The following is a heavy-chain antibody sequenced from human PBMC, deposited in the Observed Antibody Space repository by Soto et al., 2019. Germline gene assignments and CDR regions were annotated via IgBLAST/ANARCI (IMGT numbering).Heavy chain of an antibody. V-gene: IGHV1-46*03. CDR3: ARDPSSPAARPTALDY. CDR2: INPSGGST. CDR1: GYAFTSYY. Sequence: GASVKVSCKASGYAFTSYYMHWVRQAPGQGLEWMGIINPSGGSTSYAQKFQGRVTMTRDTSTSTVYMELSSLRSEDTAVYYCARDPSSPAARPTALDYWGQGTLVTVSS. D-gene: IGHD6-6*01. J-gene: IGHJ4*02.